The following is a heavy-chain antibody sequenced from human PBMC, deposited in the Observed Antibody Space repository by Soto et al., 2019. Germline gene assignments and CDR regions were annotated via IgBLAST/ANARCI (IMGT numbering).Heavy chain of an antibody. CDR1: GYTFTSYA. V-gene: IGHV1-69*01. J-gene: IGHJ6*01. D-gene: IGHD3-3*02. CDR3: ARDKDRQQLGGNYYYIMDV. CDR2: IMPVFPTP. Sequence: VKVSCKASGYTFTSYAISWVRQAPGQGLEWMGGIMPVFPTPDYAQKFQGRVTITADESTGTAYMELSSLRSEDTAVYYCARDKDRQQLGGNYYYIMDVWGQGTTVTVSS.